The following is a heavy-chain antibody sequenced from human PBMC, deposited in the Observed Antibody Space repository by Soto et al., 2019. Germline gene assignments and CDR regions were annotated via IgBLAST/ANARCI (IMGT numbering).Heavy chain of an antibody. Sequence: SVKVSCKASGGTFSSYTISWVRQAPGQGLEWMGRIIPILGIANYAQKFQGRVTITADKSTSTAYMELSSLRSEDTAVYYCARDLGLSTRNSGAYGMDVWGQGTTVTVSS. J-gene: IGHJ6*02. V-gene: IGHV1-69*04. D-gene: IGHD2-2*01. CDR2: IIPILGIA. CDR1: GGTFSSYT. CDR3: ARDLGLSTRNSGAYGMDV.